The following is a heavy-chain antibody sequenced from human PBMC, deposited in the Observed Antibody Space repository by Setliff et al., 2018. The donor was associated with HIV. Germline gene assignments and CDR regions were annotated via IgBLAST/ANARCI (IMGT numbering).Heavy chain of an antibody. Sequence: PSETLSLTCAVSGYSISSGYYWGWIRQPPGKGLEWVGSIYHSGTTYYNPSLKSRVTMSVDTSKNQFSLKLTSVTASDTAVYYCARAAAGNTGPFDLWGQGSLVTVSS. D-gene: IGHD4-17*01. J-gene: IGHJ4*02. V-gene: IGHV4-38-2*01. CDR2: IYHSGTT. CDR3: ARAAAGNTGPFDL. CDR1: GYSISSGYY.